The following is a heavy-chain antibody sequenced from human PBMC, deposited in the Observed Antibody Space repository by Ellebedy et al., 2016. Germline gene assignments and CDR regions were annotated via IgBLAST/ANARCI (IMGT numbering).Heavy chain of an antibody. V-gene: IGHV1-24*01. Sequence: ASVKVSCKVSGYTLTELSMHWVRQAPGKGLEWMGGFDPEDGETIYAQKFQGRVTMTEDTSTDTAYMELNSLRSEDTAVYYCARDYCFIRSCYRAYNWFDPWGQGTLVTVSS. J-gene: IGHJ5*02. D-gene: IGHD2-21*01. CDR1: GYTLTELS. CDR3: ARDYCFIRSCYRAYNWFDP. CDR2: FDPEDGET.